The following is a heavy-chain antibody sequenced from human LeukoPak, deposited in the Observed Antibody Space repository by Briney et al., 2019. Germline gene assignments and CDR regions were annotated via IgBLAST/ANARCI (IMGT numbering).Heavy chain of an antibody. CDR1: GGSISSYY. J-gene: IGHJ4*02. CDR3: ARDLPYYYGSGSRYFDY. Sequence: SETLSLTCTVSGGSISSYYWSWIRQPAGKGLEWIGRIYTSGSTNYNPSLKSRVTMSVDTSKNQFSLKLSSVTAADTAVYYCARDLPYYYGSGSRYFDYWGQGTLVTVSS. V-gene: IGHV4-4*07. D-gene: IGHD3-10*01. CDR2: IYTSGST.